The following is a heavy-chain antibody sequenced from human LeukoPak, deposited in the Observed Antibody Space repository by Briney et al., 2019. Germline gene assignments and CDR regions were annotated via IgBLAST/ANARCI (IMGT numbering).Heavy chain of an antibody. CDR3: TALWFGESIPDY. J-gene: IGHJ4*02. V-gene: IGHV1-18*01. D-gene: IGHD3-10*01. CDR2: ISAYNGNT. Sequence: ASVKVSCKASGYTFTSYGFSWVRQAPGQGLEWMGWISAYNGNTNYAQKLQGRVTMTTDTSTSTAYMELRSLRSDDTAVYYCTALWFGESIPDYWGQGTLVTVSS. CDR1: GYTFTSYG.